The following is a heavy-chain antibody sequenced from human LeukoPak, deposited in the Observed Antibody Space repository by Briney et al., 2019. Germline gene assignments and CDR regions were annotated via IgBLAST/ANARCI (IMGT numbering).Heavy chain of an antibody. CDR2: ISSNGGSA. V-gene: IGHV3-64*01. CDR1: GFTFSIYA. Sequence: HPGGSLRLSCAASGFTFSIYAMDWVRQAPGKGLEHVSAISSNGGSAYYVNSVKGRFTIPRDNSKSTLYLQMGSLRAEDMAVYYCARRGSYHDFDYWGQGTLVTVSS. D-gene: IGHD1-26*01. CDR3: ARRGSYHDFDY. J-gene: IGHJ4*02.